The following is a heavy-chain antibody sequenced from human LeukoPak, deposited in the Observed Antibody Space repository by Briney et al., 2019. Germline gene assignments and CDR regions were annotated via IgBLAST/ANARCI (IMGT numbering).Heavy chain of an antibody. CDR3: ARGSDYTWGG. V-gene: IGHV4-34*01. CDR2: VHHTGRT. J-gene: IGHJ4*01. D-gene: IGHD3-10*01. Sequence: PGGSLRLSCAASGFTFSSYAMHWVRQPPGKGFEWIAEVHHTGRTIYSPSFARRVVISADTSKNQVSLKLTSVTAADTAVYYCARGSDYTWGGWGQGTLVTVSS. CDR1: GFTFSSYA.